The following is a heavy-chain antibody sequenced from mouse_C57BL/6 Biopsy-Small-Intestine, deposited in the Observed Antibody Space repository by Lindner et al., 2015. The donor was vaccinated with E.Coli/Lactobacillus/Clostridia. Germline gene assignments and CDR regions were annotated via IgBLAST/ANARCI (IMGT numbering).Heavy chain of an antibody. D-gene: IGHD2-14*01. CDR3: AREIGVAVAYDDFWTGYFDY. V-gene: IGHV1S12*01. CDR1: GYIFINQY. J-gene: IGHJ4*01. CDR2: INPSDGRT. Sequence: SVKVSCKTSGYIFINQYIHWVRQAPGQGLEWVGIINPSDGRTSYAQKFQGRVTMTSDTSTSTVYMGLSSLRSDDTAVYYCAREIGVAVAYDDFWTGYFDYWGQGTLVTVSS.